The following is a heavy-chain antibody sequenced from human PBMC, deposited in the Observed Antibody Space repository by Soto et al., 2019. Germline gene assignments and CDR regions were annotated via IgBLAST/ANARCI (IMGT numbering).Heavy chain of an antibody. D-gene: IGHD6-13*01. J-gene: IGHJ6*03. Sequence: SQTHRLPSTVSGGNIRNYYWSWIRQPPGKGLEWIGYIYYSGSTNYNPSLKSRVTISVDTSKNQFSLKLSSVTAADTAVYYCARVGSDSSSWYHDYYYYHMDVWGKGTTVTVSS. CDR2: IYYSGST. V-gene: IGHV4-59*01. CDR1: GGNIRNYY. CDR3: ARVGSDSSSWYHDYYYYHMDV.